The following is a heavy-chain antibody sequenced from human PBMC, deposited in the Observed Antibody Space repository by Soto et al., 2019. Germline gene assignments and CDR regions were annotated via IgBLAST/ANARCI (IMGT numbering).Heavy chain of an antibody. CDR3: ARGRPTRQGKWLSS. Sequence: EVQLVESGGGLVKPGGSLRLSCEASGFTFSSYSMNWVRQAPGKGLEWVASISSSSSYIYYADSVKGRVTIARDNAKNPRYRQKTSLRAEDTAVHYCARGRPTRQGKWLSSWGQGTLVT. CDR2: ISSSSSYI. J-gene: IGHJ5*02. D-gene: IGHD6-19*01. CDR1: GFTFSSYS. V-gene: IGHV3-21*01.